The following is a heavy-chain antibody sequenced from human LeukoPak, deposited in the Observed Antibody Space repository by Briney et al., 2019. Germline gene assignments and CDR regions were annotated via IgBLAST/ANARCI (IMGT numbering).Heavy chain of an antibody. CDR2: ISSSSSYI. V-gene: IGHV3-21*01. CDR3: ARGRDGYSFDY. D-gene: IGHD5-24*01. J-gene: IGHJ4*02. Sequence: GGSLRLSCAASGFTFSSYSMNWVRQAPGQGLEWVSSISSSSSYIYYADSVKGRFTISRDNAKNSLYLQMNSLRAEDTAVYYCARGRDGYSFDYWGQGTLVTVSS. CDR1: GFTFSSYS.